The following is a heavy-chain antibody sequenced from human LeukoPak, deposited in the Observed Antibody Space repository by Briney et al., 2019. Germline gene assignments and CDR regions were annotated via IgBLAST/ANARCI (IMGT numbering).Heavy chain of an antibody. V-gene: IGHV4-61*02. D-gene: IGHD2-15*01. CDR2: IYTSGST. CDR3: ARDLLGAFDI. J-gene: IGHJ3*02. Sequence: SQTLSLTCTVSGGSISSGSYYWSWIRQPAGKGLEWIGRIYTSGSTNYNPSLKSRVTISVDTSKNQFSLKLSSVTAADTAVYYCARDLLGAFDIWGQGTMVTVSS. CDR1: GGSISSGSYY.